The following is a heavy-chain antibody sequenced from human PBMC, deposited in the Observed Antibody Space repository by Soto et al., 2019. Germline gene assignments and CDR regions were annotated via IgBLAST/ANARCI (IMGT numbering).Heavy chain of an antibody. V-gene: IGHV3-23*01. D-gene: IGHD2-2*01. CDR3: AKEVVPAAISPRFYYYGMDV. J-gene: IGHJ6*02. CDR1: GFTFSSYA. Sequence: GGSLRLSCAASGFTFSSYAMSWVRQAPGKGLEWVSAISGSGGSTYYADSVKGRFTISRDNSKNTLYLQMNSLRAEDTAVYYCAKEVVPAAISPRFYYYGMDVWGQGTTVTVSS. CDR2: ISGSGGST.